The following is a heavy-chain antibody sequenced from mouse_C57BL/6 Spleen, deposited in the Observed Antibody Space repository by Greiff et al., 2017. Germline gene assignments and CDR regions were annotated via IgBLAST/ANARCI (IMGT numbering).Heavy chain of an antibody. CDR3: ARYGNYHNYYAMDY. D-gene: IGHD2-1*01. CDR1: GYTFTDYN. J-gene: IGHJ4*01. CDR2: INPNNGGT. Sequence: EVQLVESGPELVKPGASVKIPCKASGYTFTDYNMDWVKQSHGKSLEWIGDINPNNGGTIYNQKFKGKATLTVDKSSSTAYMELRSLTSEDTAVYYCARYGNYHNYYAMDYWGQGTSVTVSS. V-gene: IGHV1-18*01.